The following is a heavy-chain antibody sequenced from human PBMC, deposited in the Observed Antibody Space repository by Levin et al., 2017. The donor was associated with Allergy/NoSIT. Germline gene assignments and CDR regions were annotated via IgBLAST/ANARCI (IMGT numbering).Heavy chain of an antibody. D-gene: IGHD6-19*01. CDR3: ASWLDRSGWQTFDY. J-gene: IGHJ4*02. CDR2: ISGYHGNT. CDR1: GYTFSSHG. V-gene: IGHV1-18*01. Sequence: GESLKISCEASGYTFSSHGISWVRQAPGQGLEWMGWISGYHGNTNYAQKVQGRVTMTADTSTRTAYMELRSLRSDDTAVYYCASWLDRSGWQTFDYWGQGTLVTVSS.